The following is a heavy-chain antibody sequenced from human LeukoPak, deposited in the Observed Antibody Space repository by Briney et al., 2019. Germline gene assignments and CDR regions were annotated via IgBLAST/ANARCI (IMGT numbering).Heavy chain of an antibody. CDR1: GGSISSGGYY. V-gene: IGHV4-30-2*01. D-gene: IGHD1-7*01. CDR3: AGGLELTVLNY. CDR2: IYHSGST. Sequence: PSETLSLTCTVSGGSISSGGYYWSWVRQPPGKGLEWIGYIYHSGSTYYNPSLKSRVTISVDRSKNQFSLKLSSVTAADTAVYYCAGGLELTVLNYWGQGTLVTVSS. J-gene: IGHJ4*02.